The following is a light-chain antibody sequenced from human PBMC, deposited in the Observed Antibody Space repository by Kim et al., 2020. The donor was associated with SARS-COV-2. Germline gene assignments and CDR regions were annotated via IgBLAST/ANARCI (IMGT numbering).Light chain of an antibody. CDR1: SSDVGGYNY. V-gene: IGLV2-14*01. CDR3: SSYTCSSTWV. J-gene: IGLJ3*02. CDR2: DVS. Sequence: QSALTQPASVSGSPGQSITISCTGTSSDVGGYNYVSWYQQHPGKAPKLMIYDVSKRPSGVSNRFSGSKSGNTASLTISGLQDEDEADYYCSSYTCSSTWVFGGGTKL.